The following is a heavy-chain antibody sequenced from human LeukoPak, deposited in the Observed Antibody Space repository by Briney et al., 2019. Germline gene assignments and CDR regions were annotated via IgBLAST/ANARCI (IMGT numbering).Heavy chain of an antibody. CDR2: IYNGGST. CDR1: GFTVSSNY. D-gene: IGHD3-10*01. J-gene: IGHJ4*02. Sequence: GGSLRLSCAASGFTVSSNYMSWVRQAPGKGLEWVSVIYNGGSTYYADSVKGRFTISRHNSKNTLYLQMNSLRAEDTAVYYCARGSSSYFFDYWGQGTLVTVSS. V-gene: IGHV3-53*04. CDR3: ARGSSSYFFDY.